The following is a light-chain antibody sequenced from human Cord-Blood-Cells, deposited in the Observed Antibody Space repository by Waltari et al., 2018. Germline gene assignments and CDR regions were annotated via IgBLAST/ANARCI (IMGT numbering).Light chain of an antibody. CDR3: QQYGSSQFT. Sequence: DIVLKQSPGILTLSPWERATLSCRASQSVSSHYLAWYQQKPGQAPRLLIYGASSRSTGIPDRFSGSGSWTCFTLTISSLEPEDFAVYYCQQYGSSQFTFGPGTKVYI. CDR1: QSVSSHY. CDR2: GAS. J-gene: IGKJ3*01. V-gene: IGKV3-20*01.